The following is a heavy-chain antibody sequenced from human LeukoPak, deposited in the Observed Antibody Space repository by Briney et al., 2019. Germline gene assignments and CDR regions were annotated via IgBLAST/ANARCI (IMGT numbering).Heavy chain of an antibody. CDR3: VRTAGYFDY. CDR1: GGSISSSSHY. J-gene: IGHJ4*02. CDR2: IHYSENT. Sequence: SETLSLTCIVSGGSISSSSHYWGWIRQPPGKGLEWIGSIHYSENTYYNPSLKSRVTISVDTSKNQFSLKLSSLTAADTAVYYCVRTAGYFDYWGQGTLVTVSS. D-gene: IGHD6-25*01. V-gene: IGHV4-39*01.